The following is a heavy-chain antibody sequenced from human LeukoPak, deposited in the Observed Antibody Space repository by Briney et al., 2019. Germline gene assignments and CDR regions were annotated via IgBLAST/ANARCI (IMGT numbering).Heavy chain of an antibody. CDR2: VYSSGST. J-gene: IGHJ4*02. CDR3: ARASMVRGVN. D-gene: IGHD3-10*01. CDR1: GGSISSGSYY. V-gene: IGHV4-61*02. Sequence: SETLSLTCTVSGGSISSGSYYWSWIRQPAGKGLEWIGRVYSSGSTDYNPSLKSRLSISVDTSKIQFSLRLSSVTVADTAVYYCARASMVRGVNWGQGTLVTVSS.